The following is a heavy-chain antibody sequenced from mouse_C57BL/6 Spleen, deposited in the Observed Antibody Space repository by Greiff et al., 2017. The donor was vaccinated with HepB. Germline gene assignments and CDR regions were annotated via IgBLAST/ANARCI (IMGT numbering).Heavy chain of an antibody. CDR1: GYTFTDYY. D-gene: IGHD2-4*01. V-gene: IGHV1-26*01. Sequence: EVKLQQSGPELVKPGASVKISCKASGYTFTDYYMNWVKQSHGKSLEWIGDINPNNGGTSYNQKFKGKATLTVDKSSSTAYMELRSLTSEDSAVYYCARSGDYDGDYYAMDYWGQGTSVTVSS. CDR2: INPNNGGT. CDR3: ARSGDYDGDYYAMDY. J-gene: IGHJ4*01.